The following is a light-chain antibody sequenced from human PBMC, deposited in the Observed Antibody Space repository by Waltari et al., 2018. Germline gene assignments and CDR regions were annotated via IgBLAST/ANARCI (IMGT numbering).Light chain of an antibody. Sequence: DIQMTQSPSTLSASVGDRVTITCRASQSFRSWLAWYQQKPGKAPKVLIYDASTLESGVSSRFSGSGSGTEFTLTINGLQPDDFATYYCQHYNNYSFGQGTRVEIK. CDR1: QSFRSW. J-gene: IGKJ1*01. CDR2: DAS. V-gene: IGKV1-5*01. CDR3: QHYNNYS.